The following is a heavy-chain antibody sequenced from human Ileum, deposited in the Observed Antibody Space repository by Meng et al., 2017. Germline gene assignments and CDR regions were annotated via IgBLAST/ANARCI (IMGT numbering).Heavy chain of an antibody. Sequence: VRLVGSGVGVVQPGRSLRISCAASGFTFSNYAMHWVCQAPGKVLEWLALISYDGTNIYYAHSVKGRFTISRDNSKNTLYLQLNSLRAEDTAVYYCATDGPDHDIDNWGRGTLVTVSS. J-gene: IGHJ4*02. CDR2: ISYDGTNI. D-gene: IGHD1-1*01. CDR1: GFTFSNYA. CDR3: ATDGPDHDIDN. V-gene: IGHV3-30*07.